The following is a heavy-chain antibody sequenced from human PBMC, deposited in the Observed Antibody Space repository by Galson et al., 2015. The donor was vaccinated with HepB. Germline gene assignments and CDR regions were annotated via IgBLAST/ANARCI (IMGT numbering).Heavy chain of an antibody. J-gene: IGHJ3*02. D-gene: IGHD3-3*01. V-gene: IGHV1-2*02. Sequence: SVKVSCKASGYTFTGYYMHWVRQAPGQGLEWMGSINPNSGGTNYAQKFQGRVTMTRDTSISTAYMELSRLRSDDTAVYYCARGPTIFGVATDAFDIWGQGTMVTVSS. CDR1: GYTFTGYY. CDR3: ARGPTIFGVATDAFDI. CDR2: INPNSGGT.